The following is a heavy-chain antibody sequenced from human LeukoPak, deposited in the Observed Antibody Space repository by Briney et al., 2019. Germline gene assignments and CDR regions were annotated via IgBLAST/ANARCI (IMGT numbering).Heavy chain of an antibody. Sequence: ASVTVSFKASGSTFTNYGISWVRQAPGQRLEWMGWINIYNGNTNYQQKLQGRVTMTTDTSTSTAYMELRSLRSDDTAVYYCARGFWAGDILTGYYWMPPAPFDPWGQGTLVTVSS. V-gene: IGHV1-18*04. CDR2: INIYNGNT. J-gene: IGHJ5*02. D-gene: IGHD3-9*01. CDR1: GSTFTNYG. CDR3: ARGFWAGDILTGYYWMPPAPFDP.